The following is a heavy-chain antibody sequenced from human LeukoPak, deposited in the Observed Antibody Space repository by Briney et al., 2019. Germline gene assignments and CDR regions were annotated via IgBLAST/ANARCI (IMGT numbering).Heavy chain of an antibody. CDR2: LSGSGGST. CDR1: GFTFSSYA. Sequence: GGSLRLSCAASGFTFSSYAMSWVRQAPGKGLEWVSALSGSGGSTYYADSVKGRFTISRDNSKNKLYLQMNSLRDEATAVYYCAKGSTVTGLCAYWGQGTLVTVSS. V-gene: IGHV3-23*01. D-gene: IGHD4-17*01. J-gene: IGHJ4*02. CDR3: AKGSTVTGLCAY.